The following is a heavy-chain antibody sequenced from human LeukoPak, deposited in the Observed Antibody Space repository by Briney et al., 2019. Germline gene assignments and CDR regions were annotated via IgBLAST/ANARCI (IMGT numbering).Heavy chain of an antibody. V-gene: IGHV1-69*13. Sequence: SVKVSCKASGGTFSSYAISWVRQAPGQGLEWMGGIIPIFGTANYAQKFQGRVTITADESTSTAYMELSSLRSEDTAVYYCASPMPPYCSGGSCYPRNYYYYGMDVWGQGTTVTVSS. CDR2: IIPIFGTA. CDR1: GGTFSSYA. J-gene: IGHJ6*02. D-gene: IGHD2-15*01. CDR3: ASPMPPYCSGGSCYPRNYYYYGMDV.